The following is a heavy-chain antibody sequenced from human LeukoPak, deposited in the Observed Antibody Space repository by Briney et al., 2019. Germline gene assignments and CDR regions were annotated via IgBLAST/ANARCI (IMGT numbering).Heavy chain of an antibody. D-gene: IGHD3-9*01. Sequence: SSETLSLTCAVYGGSFSGYYLSWIRQPPGKGLEWIGEINHSGSTNYSPSPKSRVTTSVDTSKNQFSPKLSSVTAADTAVYYCARGSAVLRYFDWLFHHNWFDPWGQGTLVTVSS. CDR1: GGSFSGYY. CDR3: ARGSAVLRYFDWLFHHNWFDP. V-gene: IGHV4-34*01. CDR2: INHSGST. J-gene: IGHJ5*02.